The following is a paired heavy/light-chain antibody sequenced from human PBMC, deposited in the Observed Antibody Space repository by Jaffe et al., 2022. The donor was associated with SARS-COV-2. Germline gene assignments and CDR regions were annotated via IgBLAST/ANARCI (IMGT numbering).Light chain of an antibody. Sequence: IVLTQSPGTLSLSPGERVTLSCRASQSVSSNYLAWYQQKPGQAPRLLIFGASSRATGIPDRFSGSGSGTDFSLTISRLEPEDFAVYFCQQYGTSPEMYSFGQGTELEIK. CDR3: QQYGTSPEMYS. CDR2: GAS. CDR1: QSVSSNY. V-gene: IGKV3-20*01. J-gene: IGKJ2*03.
Heavy chain of an antibody. D-gene: IGHD3-3*01. Sequence: EVHLLESGGGLVQAGGSLRLSCAASGFTFRAYAMNWVRQVPGRGLEWVAHIGGGDDDTYYADSVKGRFTISRDNSKNIMYLQMNSLRAEDTAVYYCAKDGFSLNGVWDYFDYWGQGTLVTVSS. CDR3: AKDGFSLNGVWDYFDY. J-gene: IGHJ4*02. CDR1: GFTFRAYA. CDR2: IGGGDDDT. V-gene: IGHV3-23*01.